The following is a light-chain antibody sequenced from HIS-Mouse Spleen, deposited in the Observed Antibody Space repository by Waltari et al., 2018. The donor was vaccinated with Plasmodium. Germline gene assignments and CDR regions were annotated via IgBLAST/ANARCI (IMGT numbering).Light chain of an antibody. CDR1: QGSSSY. Sequence: DIQLTQSPSFLSASVGDRVTITCRASQGSSSYLAWYQQKPGKATKLLIYAASTLQSGVPSRFSGSGSGTEFTLTISSLHPEDFATYYCQQLNSYPLFTFGPGTKVDIK. J-gene: IGKJ3*01. CDR2: AAS. CDR3: QQLNSYPLFT. V-gene: IGKV1-9*01.